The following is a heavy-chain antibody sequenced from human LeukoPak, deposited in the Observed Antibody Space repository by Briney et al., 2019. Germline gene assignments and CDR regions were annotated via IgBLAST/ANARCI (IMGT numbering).Heavy chain of an antibody. CDR2: MRSDGSDK. CDR3: AKHDSSSYF. D-gene: IGHD3-22*01. Sequence: GGSLRLSCAASGFIFSTYGMHWVRQAPGKGLEWVAFMRSDGSDKYYADSVKGRFTISRDNSKNTLYLQMDSLRAEDTAVYYCAKHDSSSYFWGQGALVTVSS. J-gene: IGHJ4*02. CDR1: GFIFSTYG. V-gene: IGHV3-30*02.